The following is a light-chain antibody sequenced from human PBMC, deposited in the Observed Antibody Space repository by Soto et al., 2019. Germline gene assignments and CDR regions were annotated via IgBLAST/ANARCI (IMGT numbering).Light chain of an antibody. V-gene: IGLV2-23*01. J-gene: IGLJ2*01. CDR3: CAFVRSNALL. CDR1: SSDVGSYNL. CDR2: EDN. Sequence: ALTQPASVSGSPGQSITISCTGTSSDVGSYNLVSWYQHHPGKAPKFIIYEDNKRPSGVSNRFSGSKSGNTASLTISGLQAEDEADYYCCAFVRSNALLFGGGTKLTVL.